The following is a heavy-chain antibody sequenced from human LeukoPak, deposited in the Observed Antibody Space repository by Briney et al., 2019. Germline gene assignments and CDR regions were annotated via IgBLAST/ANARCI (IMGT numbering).Heavy chain of an antibody. D-gene: IGHD6-19*01. Sequence: ASVKVSCKASGYTFTSYDINWVRQATGQGLEWMGWMNPNSGNTGYAQKFQGRVTMTRNNSISTAYMELSSLRSEDTAVYYCARVGSSGWYENWFDPWGQGTLVTVSS. J-gene: IGHJ5*02. CDR1: GYTFTSYD. CDR2: MNPNSGNT. V-gene: IGHV1-8*01. CDR3: ARVGSSGWYENWFDP.